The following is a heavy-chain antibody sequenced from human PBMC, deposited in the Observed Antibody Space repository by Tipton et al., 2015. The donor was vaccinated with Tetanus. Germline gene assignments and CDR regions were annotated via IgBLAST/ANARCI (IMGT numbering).Heavy chain of an antibody. CDR1: GGSISSSSYY. Sequence: TLSLTCIVSGGSISSSSYYWGWVRQPPGKGLEWIGSIFYTGSTYYNPSLKSRVTMSVDTSKNQFSLRLRSVTAADTAGFYCAGLYCYDSASYPLYWGQGTLVPVSS. D-gene: IGHD3-10*01. CDR2: IFYTGST. J-gene: IGHJ4*02. V-gene: IGHV4-39*01. CDR3: AGLYCYDSASYPLY.